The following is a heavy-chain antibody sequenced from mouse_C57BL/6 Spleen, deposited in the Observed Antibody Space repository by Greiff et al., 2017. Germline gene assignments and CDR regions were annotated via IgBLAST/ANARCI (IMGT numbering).Heavy chain of an antibody. CDR3: APYGSSLYAMDY. J-gene: IGHJ4*01. V-gene: IGHV1-82*01. CDR1: GYAFSSSW. CDR2: IYPGDGDT. D-gene: IGHD1-1*01. Sequence: VQLQQSGPELVKPGASVKISCKASGYAFSSSWMNWVKQRPGKGLEWIGRIYPGDGDTNYNGKFKGKDTMTADKSYSTAYMQLSSLTSEDSAVYFCAPYGSSLYAMDYWGQGTSVTVSS.